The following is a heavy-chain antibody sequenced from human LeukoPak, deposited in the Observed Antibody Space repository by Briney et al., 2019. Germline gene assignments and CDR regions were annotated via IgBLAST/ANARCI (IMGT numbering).Heavy chain of an antibody. CDR2: ISSSSSYI. CDR3: ARESRGFDY. V-gene: IGHV3-21*01. Sequence: PGGSLRLSCAASGFTFSRYTMNWVREAPGKRLEWVSSISSSSSYIYYADSVKGRFTISRDNAKNSLYLQMNSLRAEDTAVYYCARESRGFDYWGQGTLVTVSS. J-gene: IGHJ4*02. CDR1: GFTFSRYT. D-gene: IGHD3-10*01.